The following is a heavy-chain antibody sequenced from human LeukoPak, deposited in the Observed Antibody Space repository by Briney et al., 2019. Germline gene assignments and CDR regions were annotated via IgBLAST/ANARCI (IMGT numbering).Heavy chain of an antibody. V-gene: IGHV3-9*03. CDR2: ISWNSGSI. CDR3: AKLATTGAFDI. J-gene: IGHJ3*02. CDR1: GFTFDDYA. D-gene: IGHD1-26*01. Sequence: PGRSLRPSCAASGFTFDDYAMHWVRQAPGKGLEWVSGISWNSGSIGYADSVKGRFTISRDNAKNSLYLQMNSLRAEDMALYYCAKLATTGAFDIWGQGAMVTVSS.